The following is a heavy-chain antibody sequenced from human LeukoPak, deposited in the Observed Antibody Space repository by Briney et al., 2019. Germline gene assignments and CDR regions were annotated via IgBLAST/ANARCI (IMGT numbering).Heavy chain of an antibody. D-gene: IGHD3-3*01. J-gene: IGHJ4*02. CDR1: GFTFSSYS. CDR3: ARYYDFWSGYYYYFDY. V-gene: IGHV3-21*01. CDR2: ISSSSYI. Sequence: PGGSLRLSCAASGFTFSSYSMNWVRQAPGKGLEWVSSISSSSYIYYADSVKGRFTISRDNAKNSLYLQMSSLRAEDTAVYYCARYYDFWSGYYYYFDYWGQGTLVTVSS.